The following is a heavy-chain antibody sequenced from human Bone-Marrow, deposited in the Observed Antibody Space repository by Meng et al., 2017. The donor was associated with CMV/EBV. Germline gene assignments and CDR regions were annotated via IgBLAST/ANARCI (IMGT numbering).Heavy chain of an antibody. CDR2: ISSSSSYI. CDR1: GFTFNSYS. Sequence: GGSLRLSCAASGFTFNSYSMNWVRQAPGKGLEWVSSISSSSSYIYYADSVKGRFTISRDNAKNSLYLQMNSLRAEDTAVYYCARGGGTPWGMDVWGQGTTVTVSS. CDR3: ARGGGTPWGMDV. V-gene: IGHV3-21*01. D-gene: IGHD3-16*01. J-gene: IGHJ6*02.